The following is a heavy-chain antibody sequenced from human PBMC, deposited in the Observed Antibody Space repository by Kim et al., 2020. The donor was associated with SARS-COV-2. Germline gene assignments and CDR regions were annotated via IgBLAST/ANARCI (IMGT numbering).Heavy chain of an antibody. CDR1: ADSIYTYY. Sequence: SETLSLTCTISADSIYTYYWSWIRQPAGKRLEYIGRINTSGNTNYNPSFQSRVTMSMDTSGTQFSLRLTSVTAADTAVYYCARVLSGFDWYFALWGRGTLVPVSS. CDR2: INTSGNT. V-gene: IGHV4-4*07. J-gene: IGHJ2*01. CDR3: ARVLSGFDWYFAL. D-gene: IGHD3-10*01.